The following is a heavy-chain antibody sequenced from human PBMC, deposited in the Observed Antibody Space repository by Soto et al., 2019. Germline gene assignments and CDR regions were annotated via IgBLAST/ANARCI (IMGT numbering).Heavy chain of an antibody. CDR1: GYTFTSYG. V-gene: IGHV1-18*01. CDR3: ATTNGDYGDYVESDHVNWFDP. Sequence: QVQLVQSGAEVKKPGASVKVSCKASGYTFTSYGISWVRQAPGQELEWMGWISAYNGNTNYAQKLQGRVTMTTDTSTSTAYMELRSLRSDDTAVYYCATTNGDYGDYVESDHVNWFDPWGQGTLVTVSS. CDR2: ISAYNGNT. J-gene: IGHJ5*02. D-gene: IGHD4-17*01.